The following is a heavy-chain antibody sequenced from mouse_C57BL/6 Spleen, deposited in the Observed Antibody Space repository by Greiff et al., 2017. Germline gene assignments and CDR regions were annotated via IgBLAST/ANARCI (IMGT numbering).Heavy chain of an antibody. Sequence: VHLVESGPGLVAPSPSLSISCTVSGFSLTSYAISWVRQPPGKGLEWLGVIWTGGGTNYNSALKSRLSISKDNSKSQVFLKMNSLQTDDTARYYCARAVTTAVATKYAMDYWGQGTSVTVSS. J-gene: IGHJ4*01. CDR1: GFSLTSYA. CDR3: ARAVTTAVATKYAMDY. D-gene: IGHD1-1*01. V-gene: IGHV2-9-1*01. CDR2: IWTGGGT.